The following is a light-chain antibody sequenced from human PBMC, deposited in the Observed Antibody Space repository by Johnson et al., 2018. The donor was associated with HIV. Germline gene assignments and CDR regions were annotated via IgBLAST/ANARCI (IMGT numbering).Light chain of an antibody. V-gene: IGLV1-51*01. CDR3: GTWDSSLSAYV. J-gene: IGLJ1*01. CDR2: DNN. Sequence: QLVLTQPPSVSAAPGQKVTISCSGSSSNIGNNYVSWYQQLPGTAPKLLIYDNNKRPSGIPDRFSASKSGTSATLAITGLQTGDEADYYCGTWDSSLSAYVFGTGTKVTFL. CDR1: SSNIGNNY.